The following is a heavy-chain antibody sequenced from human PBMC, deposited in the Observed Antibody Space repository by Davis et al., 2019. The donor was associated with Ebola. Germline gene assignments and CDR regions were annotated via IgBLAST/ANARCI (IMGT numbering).Heavy chain of an antibody. Sequence: GESLKISCAASGFTVSSNYMSWVRQAPGKGLEWVSSISSSSSYIYYADSVKGRFTISRDNAKNSLYLQMNSLRAEDTAVYYCARHSREYSGYDGFDYWGQGTLVTVSS. CDR1: GFTVSSNY. V-gene: IGHV3-21*01. CDR2: ISSSSSYI. CDR3: ARHSREYSGYDGFDY. J-gene: IGHJ4*02. D-gene: IGHD5-12*01.